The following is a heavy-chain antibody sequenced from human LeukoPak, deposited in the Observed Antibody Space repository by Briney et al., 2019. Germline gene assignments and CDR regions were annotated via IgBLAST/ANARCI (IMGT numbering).Heavy chain of an antibody. CDR3: ARDFVDTDMGYVGFGSAFDI. CDR2: INPSGGST. J-gene: IGHJ3*02. CDR1: GYTFTNYY. V-gene: IGHV1-46*01. Sequence: ASVKVSCKASGYTFTNYYIHWVRQAPGQGLECMGIINPSGGSTSYAQKFQGRVTMTRDMSTSTVYMELSSLRSEDTAVYYCARDFVDTDMGYVGFGSAFDIWGQGTIVTVSS. D-gene: IGHD5-18*01.